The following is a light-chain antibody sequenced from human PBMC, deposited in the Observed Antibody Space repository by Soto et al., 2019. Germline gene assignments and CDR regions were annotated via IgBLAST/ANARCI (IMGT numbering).Light chain of an antibody. CDR3: SSYTSSSTPYV. CDR1: SSDVGTYNY. J-gene: IGLJ1*01. CDR2: EVS. Sequence: QSVLTQPASVSGSPGQSITISCTGTSSDVGTYNYVSWYQHHPGKAPKFMIYEVSNRPSGVSNRFSGSKSGNTASLTISGLQAEDEADYYCSSYTSSSTPYVFXTGTKVTVL. V-gene: IGLV2-14*01.